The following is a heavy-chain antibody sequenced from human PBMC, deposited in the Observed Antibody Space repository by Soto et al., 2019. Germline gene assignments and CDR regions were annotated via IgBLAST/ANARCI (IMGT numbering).Heavy chain of an antibody. V-gene: IGHV3-30-3*01. CDR2: ISYDGSNK. CDR3: ARDWSVGITGNQRYYYYGMDV. Sequence: GGSLRLSCAASGFTFSSYAMHWVRQAPGKGLEWVAVISYDGSNKYYADSVKGRFTISRDNSKNTLYLQMNSLRAEDTAVYYCARDWSVGITGNQRYYYYGMDVWGQGTTVTVSS. CDR1: GFTFSSYA. J-gene: IGHJ6*02. D-gene: IGHD1-20*01.